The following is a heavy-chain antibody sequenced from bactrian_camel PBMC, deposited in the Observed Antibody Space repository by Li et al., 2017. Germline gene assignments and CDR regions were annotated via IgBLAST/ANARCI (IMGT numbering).Heavy chain of an antibody. J-gene: IGHJ4*01. CDR3: ATDLAMYGFGD. V-gene: IGHV3S40*01. CDR1: GITFSSHA. Sequence: VQLVESGGGLVQPGGSLGLSCAASGITFSSHAMDWVRQAPGKGLDWVSAINSGGSTVYADSVKGRFTISRDNAKNKLYLQMNSLKSEDTALYYCATDLAMYGFGDWGQGTQVTVS. D-gene: IGHD6*01. CDR2: INSGGST.